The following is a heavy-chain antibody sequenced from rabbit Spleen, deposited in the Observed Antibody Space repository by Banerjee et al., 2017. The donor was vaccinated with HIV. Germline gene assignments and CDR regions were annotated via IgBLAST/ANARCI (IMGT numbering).Heavy chain of an antibody. CDR1: GIDFSANW. Sequence: QSLEESGGDLVKPGASLTLTCTASGIDFSANWMTWVRQAPGKGLQWIGYIGTASGSASYAGWAKGRFTISKTSSTTVTLQMTSLTAADTATYFCTMGFSLWGPGTLVTVS. D-gene: IGHD4-2*01. J-gene: IGHJ4*01. V-gene: IGHV1S40*01. CDR3: TMGFSL. CDR2: IGTASGSA.